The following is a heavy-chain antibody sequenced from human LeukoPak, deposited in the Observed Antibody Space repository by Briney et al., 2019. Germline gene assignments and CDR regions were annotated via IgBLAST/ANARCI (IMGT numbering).Heavy chain of an antibody. D-gene: IGHD5-12*01. CDR3: ARDVSGYDYNFDY. J-gene: IGHJ4*02. V-gene: IGHV3-21*01. CDR1: GFTFSTYT. CDR2: ISSSSSYM. Sequence: PGGSLRLSCAASGFTFSTYTMNWVRQAPGKGLEWVSFISSSSSYMYYADLVKGRFTISRDNTKKSLYLQMSSLRAEDTAVYYCARDVSGYDYNFDYWGQGTLVTVSS.